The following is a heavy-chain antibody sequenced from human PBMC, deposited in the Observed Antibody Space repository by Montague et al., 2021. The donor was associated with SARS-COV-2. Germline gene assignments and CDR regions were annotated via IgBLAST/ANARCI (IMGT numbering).Heavy chain of an antibody. CDR3: ARGRAARSITIFGVVNPAIRYYYYMDV. Sequence: SETLSLTCTVSGASMSGYHWSWIRQPAGKALEWIGRIYSNGDTTXNPSLKSRVTISVDTSKNQFSLKLSSVTAADTAVYYCARGRAARSITIFGVVNPAIRYYYYMDVWGKGTTVTVSS. J-gene: IGHJ6*03. D-gene: IGHD3-3*01. CDR2: IYSNGDT. CDR1: GASMSGYH. V-gene: IGHV4-4*07.